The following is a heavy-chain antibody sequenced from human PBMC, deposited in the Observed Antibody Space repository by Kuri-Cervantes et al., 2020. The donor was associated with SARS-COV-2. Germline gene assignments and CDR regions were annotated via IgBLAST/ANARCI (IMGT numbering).Heavy chain of an antibody. D-gene: IGHD3-3*01. CDR3: ARVTYDFWSGQLRLYWFDP. V-gene: IGHV1-69*13. CDR2: IIPIFGTA. Sequence: SVKVSCKASGGTFSSYAISWVRQAPGQGLEWMGGIIPIFGTANYAQKFQGRVTITADESTSTAYMELSSLRSEDTAVYYCARVTYDFWSGQLRLYWFDPWGQGTLVTVSS. CDR1: GGTFSSYA. J-gene: IGHJ5*02.